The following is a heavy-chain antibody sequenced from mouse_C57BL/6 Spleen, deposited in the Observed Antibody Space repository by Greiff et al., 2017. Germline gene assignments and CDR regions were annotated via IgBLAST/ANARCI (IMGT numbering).Heavy chain of an antibody. CDR1: GYAFSSSW. CDR2: IYPGDGDT. Sequence: QVQLKESGPELVKPGASVKISCKASGYAFSSSWMNWVKQRPGKGLEWIGRIYPGDGDTNYNGKVKGKATLTADKSSSTAYMQLSSLTSEDSAVYFCARSMVTTDYAMDYWGQGTSVTVSS. J-gene: IGHJ4*01. CDR3: ARSMVTTDYAMDY. D-gene: IGHD2-2*01. V-gene: IGHV1-82*01.